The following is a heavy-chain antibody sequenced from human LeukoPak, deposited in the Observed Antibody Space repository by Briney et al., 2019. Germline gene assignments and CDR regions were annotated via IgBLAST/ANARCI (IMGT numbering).Heavy chain of an antibody. J-gene: IGHJ2*01. Sequence: GGSLRLSCAASGFTDSSNYMSWVRQAPGKGLEWVSIIYNADTTYYADSVKGRFTISRDNSKNTLYLQLNSLRAEDTAVYYCAGGRRDGYSPYWYFDLWGRGTLVTVS. D-gene: IGHD5-24*01. CDR1: GFTDSSNY. CDR2: IYNADTT. CDR3: AGGRRDGYSPYWYFDL. V-gene: IGHV3-66*01.